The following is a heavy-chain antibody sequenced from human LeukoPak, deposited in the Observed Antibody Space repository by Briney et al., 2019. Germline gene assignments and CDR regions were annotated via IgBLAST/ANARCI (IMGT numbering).Heavy chain of an antibody. CDR1: GYTFTGYY. V-gene: IGHV1-2*04. D-gene: IGHD4-17*01. J-gene: IGHJ4*02. Sequence: ASVKVSCKASGYTFTGYYMHWVRQAPGQGLEWMGWINPNSGGTNYAQKFQGWVTMTRDTSISTAYTELSRLRSDDTAVYYCARDLGGDYDRDFDYWGQGTLVTVSS. CDR3: ARDLGGDYDRDFDY. CDR2: INPNSGGT.